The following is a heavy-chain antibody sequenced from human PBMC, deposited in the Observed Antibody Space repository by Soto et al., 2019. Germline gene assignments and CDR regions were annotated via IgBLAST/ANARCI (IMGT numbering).Heavy chain of an antibody. V-gene: IGHV3-21*01. D-gene: IGHD3-22*01. CDR2: ISSSSTYI. CDR3: ARDASVTGSSGYYWGNAFDI. J-gene: IGHJ3*02. CDR1: GFTFSNYG. Sequence: GGSLRLSCAASGFTFSNYGMIWVRQAPGKGLEWVSFISSSSTYIFYADSVKGRLTISRDNAKNSLSLQMNSLRAEDTAVYYCARDASVTGSSGYYWGNAFDIWGQGTMVTVSS.